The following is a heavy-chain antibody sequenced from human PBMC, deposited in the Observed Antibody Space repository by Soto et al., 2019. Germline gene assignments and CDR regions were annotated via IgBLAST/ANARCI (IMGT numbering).Heavy chain of an antibody. CDR2: IKSKTDGGTT. Sequence: GSLRLSCAASGFTFSNAWMNWVRQAPGKGLEWVGRIKSKTDGGTTDYAAPVKGRFTISRDDSKNTLYLQMNSLKTEDTAVYYCTTYCSSTSCYLPHYYYGMDVWGQGTTVTVSS. CDR1: GFTFSNAW. D-gene: IGHD2-2*01. CDR3: TTYCSSTSCYLPHYYYGMDV. V-gene: IGHV3-15*07. J-gene: IGHJ6*02.